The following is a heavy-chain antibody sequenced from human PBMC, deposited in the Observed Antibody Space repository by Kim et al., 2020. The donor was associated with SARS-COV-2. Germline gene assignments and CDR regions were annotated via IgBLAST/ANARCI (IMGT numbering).Heavy chain of an antibody. Sequence: STNPSLKSRVTISIHTSRNQFSLTLASVTSADTAMYYCARDRDGGSSSDYWGQGTLVSVSS. V-gene: IGHV4-59*01. D-gene: IGHD2-15*01. CDR3: ARDRDGGSSSDY. J-gene: IGHJ4*02.